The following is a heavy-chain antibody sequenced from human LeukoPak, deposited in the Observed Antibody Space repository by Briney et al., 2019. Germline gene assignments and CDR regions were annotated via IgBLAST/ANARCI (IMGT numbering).Heavy chain of an antibody. D-gene: IGHD1-26*01. CDR2: INPSGSSA. CDR1: GGTFISYA. CDR3: ARDNSVGETAWWFDP. Sequence: EASVKVSCKASGGTFISYAISWVRQAPGQGLEWMGFINPSGSSAAYARKFQGRLTMTRDMFTSTDYMELTSLTSDDTAVYYCARDNSVGETAWWFDPWGQGTLVTVSS. V-gene: IGHV1-46*01. J-gene: IGHJ5*02.